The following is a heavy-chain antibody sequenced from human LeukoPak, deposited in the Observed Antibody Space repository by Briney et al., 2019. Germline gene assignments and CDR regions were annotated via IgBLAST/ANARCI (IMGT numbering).Heavy chain of an antibody. D-gene: IGHD3-10*01. V-gene: IGHV1-46*01. CDR1: GYTFTSYY. CDR2: INPSGGST. J-gene: IGHJ5*02. Sequence: ASVKVSCKASGYTFTSYYMHWVRQAPGQGLEWMGIINPSGGSTSYAQKFQGRVTMTRDTSTSTVYMELSSLRSKDTAVYYCARDRGGLLWFGESYNWFDPWGQGTLVTVSS. CDR3: ARDRGGLLWFGESYNWFDP.